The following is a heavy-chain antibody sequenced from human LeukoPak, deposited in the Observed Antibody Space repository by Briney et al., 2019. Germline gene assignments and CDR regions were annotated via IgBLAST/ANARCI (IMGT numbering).Heavy chain of an antibody. J-gene: IGHJ4*02. CDR3: VRGGYWAFDY. D-gene: IGHD2-8*02. Sequence: PSETLSLTCGVSGVSVSSNYAWGWVRQPPGKGLEWIGEIYYSGSTSYKSSLKRRVTMSVDKSKNQFSLTLSSVTAADTAVYYCVRGGYWAFDYWGQGGLVIVSS. V-gene: IGHV4-4*02. CDR1: GVSVSSNYA. CDR2: IYYSGST.